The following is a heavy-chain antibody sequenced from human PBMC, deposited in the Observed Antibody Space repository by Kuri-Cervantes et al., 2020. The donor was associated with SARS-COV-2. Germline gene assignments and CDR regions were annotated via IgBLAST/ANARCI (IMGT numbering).Heavy chain of an antibody. D-gene: IGHD6-19*01. CDR1: GGTFSSYA. V-gene: IGHV1-2*02. CDR3: ARGPWGVRGWYRAEYYFDY. CDR2: INPNSGGT. Sequence: ASVKVSCKASGGTFSSYAISWVRQAPGQGLEWMGWINPNSGGTNYAQKFQGRVTMTRDTSISTAYMELSRLRSDDTAVYYCARGPWGVRGWYRAEYYFDYWGQGTLVTVSS. J-gene: IGHJ4*02.